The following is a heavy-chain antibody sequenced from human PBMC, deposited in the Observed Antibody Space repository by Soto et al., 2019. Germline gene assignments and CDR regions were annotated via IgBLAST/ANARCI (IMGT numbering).Heavy chain of an antibody. V-gene: IGHV4-59*01. J-gene: IGHJ6*02. Sequence: SETLSLTCTVSGGSISSYYWSWIRQPPGKGLEWIGYIYYSGSTNYNPSLKSRVTISVDTSKNQFSLKLSSVTAADTAVYYCARASGYSGYDFYYYYYGMDVWGQGTTVTVS. CDR1: GGSISSYY. D-gene: IGHD5-12*01. CDR3: ARASGYSGYDFYYYYYGMDV. CDR2: IYYSGST.